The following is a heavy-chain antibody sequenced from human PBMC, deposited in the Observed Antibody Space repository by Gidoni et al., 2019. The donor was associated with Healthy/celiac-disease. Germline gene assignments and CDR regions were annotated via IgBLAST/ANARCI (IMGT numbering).Heavy chain of an antibody. J-gene: IGHJ3*02. D-gene: IGHD6-13*01. CDR3: ASPGIAAAGLDAFDI. V-gene: IGHV4-34*01. CDR1: GGSFSGYY. CDR2: INHSGST. Sequence: QVQLQQWGAGLLKPSETLSLTCAVHGGSFSGYYWSWIRQPPGKGLEWIGEINHSGSTNYNPSLKSRVTISVDTSKNQFSLKLSSVTAADTAVYYCASPGIAAAGLDAFDIWGQGTMVTVSS.